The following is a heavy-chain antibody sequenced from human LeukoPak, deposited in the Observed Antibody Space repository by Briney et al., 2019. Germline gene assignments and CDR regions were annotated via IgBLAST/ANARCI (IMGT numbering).Heavy chain of an antibody. CDR2: IYIGDNP. J-gene: IGHJ4*02. Sequence: GCLRLSCAASGLTVSSSYMSWVRPAPGKGLEWVSIIYIGDNPHYADSVKGRFTISRHNSKNTLYLQMNNLRAEDTAVYYCARVRPWVFDYWGQGTLVTVSS. CDR3: ARVRPWVFDY. CDR1: GLTVSSSY. V-gene: IGHV3-53*04.